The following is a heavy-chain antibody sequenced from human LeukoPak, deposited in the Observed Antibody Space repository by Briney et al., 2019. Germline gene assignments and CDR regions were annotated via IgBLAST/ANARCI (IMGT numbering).Heavy chain of an antibody. J-gene: IGHJ4*02. CDR2: ISWNSGSI. CDR1: GFTFDDYA. V-gene: IGHV3-9*01. CDR3: AKGASNRFDY. Sequence: GGSPRLSCAASGFTFDDYAMHWVRQAPGKGLEWVSGISWNSGSIGYADSVKGRFTISRDNAKNSLYLQMNSLRAEDTALYYCAKGASNRFDYWGQGTLVTVSS. D-gene: IGHD1-14*01.